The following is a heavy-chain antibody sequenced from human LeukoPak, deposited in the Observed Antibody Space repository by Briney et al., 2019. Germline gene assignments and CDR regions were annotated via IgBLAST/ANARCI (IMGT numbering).Heavy chain of an antibody. CDR3: ARDPLPYSSGWYKVDY. V-gene: IGHV3-21*01. Sequence: PGGSLRLSCAASGFTFSSYTMNWVRQAPGKGLEWVSSITSGSSYIYYADSVKGRFTISRDNAKNSLYLQMNSLRAEDTAVYYCARDPLPYSSGWYKVDYWGQGTLVTVSS. J-gene: IGHJ4*02. CDR1: GFTFSSYT. CDR2: ITSGSSYI. D-gene: IGHD6-19*01.